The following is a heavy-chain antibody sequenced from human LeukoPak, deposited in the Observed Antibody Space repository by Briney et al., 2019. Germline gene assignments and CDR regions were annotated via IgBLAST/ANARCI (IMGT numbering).Heavy chain of an antibody. CDR2: INPSGGST. V-gene: IGHV1-46*01. Sequence: ASVKVSCKASGYTFTGYYMHWVRQAPGQGLEWMGIINPSGGSTSYAQKFQGRVTMTRDMSTSTVYMELSSLRSEDTAVYYCARDRKDSSAMVMYYFDYWGQGTLVTVSS. CDR3: ARDRKDSSAMVMYYFDY. CDR1: GYTFTGYY. J-gene: IGHJ4*02. D-gene: IGHD5-18*01.